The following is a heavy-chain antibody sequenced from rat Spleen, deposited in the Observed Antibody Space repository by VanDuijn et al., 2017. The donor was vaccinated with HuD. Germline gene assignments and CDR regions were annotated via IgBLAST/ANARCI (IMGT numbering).Heavy chain of an antibody. CDR2: ISYDGSST. J-gene: IGHJ2*01. Sequence: EVQLVESDGGLVQPGRSLKLSCAASGFTFSDYYMAWVRQAPTKGLEWVATISYDGSSTYYRDSVKGRFTISRDNAKSTLYLQMDSLRSEDTATYYCARHWGFFDYWGQGVMVTVSS. CDR1: GFTFSDYY. D-gene: IGHD4-1*01. CDR3: ARHWGFFDY. V-gene: IGHV5-29*01.